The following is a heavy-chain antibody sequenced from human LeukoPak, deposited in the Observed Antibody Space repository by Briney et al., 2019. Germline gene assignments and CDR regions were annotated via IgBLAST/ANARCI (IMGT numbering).Heavy chain of an antibody. CDR1: GGSISSYY. Sequence: SETLSLTCTVSGGSISSYYWSWIRQPPGKGLEWIGYIYYSGSTNYNPSLKSRVTISVDTSKNQFSLKLSSVTAADTAVYYCARASGGQQLVPDWFDPWGQGTLVTVSS. CDR3: ARASGGQQLVPDWFDP. CDR2: IYYSGST. J-gene: IGHJ5*02. V-gene: IGHV4-59*01. D-gene: IGHD6-13*01.